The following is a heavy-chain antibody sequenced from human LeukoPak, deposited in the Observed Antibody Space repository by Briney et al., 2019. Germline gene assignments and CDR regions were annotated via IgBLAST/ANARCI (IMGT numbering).Heavy chain of an antibody. V-gene: IGHV3-30*03. D-gene: IGHD3-10*01. CDR2: ISYDGSNK. CDR1: GFTFSSYG. CDR3: EGFLTNFDY. Sequence: PGRSLRLSCAASGFTFSSYGMHWVRQAPGKGLEWVAVISYDGSNKYYADSVKGRFTISRDNSKNTLYLQMNSLRAGDTAVYYCEGFLTNFDYWGQGTLVTVSS. J-gene: IGHJ4*02.